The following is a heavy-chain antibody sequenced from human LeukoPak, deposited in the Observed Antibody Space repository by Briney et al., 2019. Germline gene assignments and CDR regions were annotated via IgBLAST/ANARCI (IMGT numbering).Heavy chain of an antibody. CDR1: GFTFSSYT. Sequence: PGGSLRLSCADSGFTFSSYTMHWVRQAPGKGLEWVAVISYDGSNKYYADSVKGRFTISRDNSKNTLYLQMNSLRAEDTAVYYCARDDNYYGSGSYGGYYYDMDVWGQGTTVTVSS. V-gene: IGHV3-30-3*01. CDR2: ISYDGSNK. J-gene: IGHJ6*02. CDR3: ARDDNYYGSGSYGGYYYDMDV. D-gene: IGHD3-10*01.